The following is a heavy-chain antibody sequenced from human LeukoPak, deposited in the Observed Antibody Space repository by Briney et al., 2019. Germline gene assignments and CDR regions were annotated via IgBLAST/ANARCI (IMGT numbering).Heavy chain of an antibody. J-gene: IGHJ6*02. CDR2: TYYRSKWYN. D-gene: IGHD6-13*01. V-gene: IGHV6-1*01. CDR3: ARGWLPGIAAALGGDKSYYYGMDV. Sequence: SQTLSLTCAISGDSVSSNSAAWNWIRQSPSRGLEWLGRTYYRSKWYNDYAVSVKSRITINPDTSKNQFSLQLNSVTPEDTAVYYCARGWLPGIAAALGGDKSYYYGMDVWGQGTTVTVSS. CDR1: GDSVSSNSAA.